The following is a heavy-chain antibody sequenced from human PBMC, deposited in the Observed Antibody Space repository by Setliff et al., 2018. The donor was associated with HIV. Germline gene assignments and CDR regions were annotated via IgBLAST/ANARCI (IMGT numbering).Heavy chain of an antibody. CDR2: VSSSGTT. V-gene: IGHV4-59*01. CDR3: ARATESSYDLLTAFWFFDS. CDR1: GGSITNKY. Sequence: PSETLSLTCAVSGGSITNKYWCWIRQPPGRGLEWLGYVSSSGTTNYTPSLRSRLTLSVDTPNNQYSLKLTAVTAADTALYFCARATESSYDLLTAFWFFDSWGQGTPVTVPQ. D-gene: IGHD3-9*01. J-gene: IGHJ4*02.